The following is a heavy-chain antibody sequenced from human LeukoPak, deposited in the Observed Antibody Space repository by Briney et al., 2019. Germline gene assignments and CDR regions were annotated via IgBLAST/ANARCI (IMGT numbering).Heavy chain of an antibody. CDR3: ARARGGYCSGGSCPTTVTSLDH. J-gene: IGHJ4*02. CDR1: GGTFSSYA. CDR2: IIPIFGTA. V-gene: IGHV1-69*06. Sequence: SVKVSCKASGGTFSSYAISWVRQAPGQGLEWMGGIIPIFGTANYAQKFQGRVTITADKSTSTAYMELSSLRSEDTAVYYCARARGGYCSGGSCPTTVTSLDHWGQGTLVTVSS. D-gene: IGHD2-15*01.